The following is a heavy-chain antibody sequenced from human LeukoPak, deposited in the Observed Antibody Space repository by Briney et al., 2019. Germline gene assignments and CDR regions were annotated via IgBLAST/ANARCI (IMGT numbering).Heavy chain of an antibody. J-gene: IGHJ4*02. CDR1: GGSISSGGYY. Sequence: PSQTLSLTCTVSGGSISSGGYYWSRIRQHPGKGLEWIGYIYYSGSTYYNPSLKSRVTISVDTSKNQFSLKLSSVTAADTAVYYCARKMVRGVTSFDYWGQGTLVTVSS. CDR2: IYYSGST. D-gene: IGHD3-10*01. V-gene: IGHV4-31*03. CDR3: ARKMVRGVTSFDY.